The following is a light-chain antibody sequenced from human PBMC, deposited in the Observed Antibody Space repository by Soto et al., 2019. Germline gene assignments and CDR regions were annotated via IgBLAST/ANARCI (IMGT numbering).Light chain of an antibody. J-gene: IGKJ5*01. CDR2: DAS. CDR3: QQYDSSPIT. V-gene: IGKV3D-20*01. CDR1: QSVSSY. Sequence: EIVLTQSPATLSLSPGERATLSCGASQSVSSYLAWYQQKPGQAPRLLIYDASSRATGIPDRFSGSGSGTDFTLTINRLEPEDFAVFHCQQYDSSPITFGQGTRLEIK.